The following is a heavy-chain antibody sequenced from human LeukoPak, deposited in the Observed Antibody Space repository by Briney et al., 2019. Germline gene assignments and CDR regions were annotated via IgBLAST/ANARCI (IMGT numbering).Heavy chain of an antibody. Sequence: GGSLGLSCVASGFSFRNYAIHWVRQAPGKGLEYVSVINTDGRITYYADSVKGRFTISRDNSKNTVYLQMGSLRGEDMAVYYCTRDGGSFCDFDYWGQGALVTVSS. J-gene: IGHJ4*02. CDR1: GFSFRNYA. V-gene: IGHV3-64*02. CDR3: TRDGGSFCDFDY. CDR2: INTDGRIT. D-gene: IGHD1-26*01.